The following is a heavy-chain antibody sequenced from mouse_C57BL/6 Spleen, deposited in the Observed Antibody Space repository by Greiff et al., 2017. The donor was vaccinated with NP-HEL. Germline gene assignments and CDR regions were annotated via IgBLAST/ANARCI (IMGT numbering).Heavy chain of an antibody. J-gene: IGHJ2*01. CDR2: INPSNGGT. D-gene: IGHD1-1*01. CDR1: GYTFTSYW. V-gene: IGHV1-53*01. CDR3: ARKGTTVVALDY. Sequence: QVQLQQPGTELVKPGASVKLSCKASGYTFTSYWMHWVKQRPGQGLEWIGNINPSNGGTNYNEKFKSKATLTVDRSSSTAYMQLSRLTSEDSAVYYCARKGTTVVALDYWGQGTTLTVSS.